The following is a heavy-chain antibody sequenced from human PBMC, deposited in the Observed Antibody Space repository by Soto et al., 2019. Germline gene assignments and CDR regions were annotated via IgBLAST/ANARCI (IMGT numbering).Heavy chain of an antibody. CDR3: ARDSVAESYYYYYGMDV. CDR2: IYYSGST. J-gene: IGHJ6*02. CDR1: GGSISSYY. D-gene: IGHD6-19*01. V-gene: IGHV4-59*01. Sequence: WETLSLTCTVSGGSISSYYWSWIRQPPGKGLEWIGYIYYSGSTNYNPSLKSRVTISVDTSKNQFSLKLSSVTAADTAVYYCARDSVAESYYYYYGMDVWGQGTTVTVSS.